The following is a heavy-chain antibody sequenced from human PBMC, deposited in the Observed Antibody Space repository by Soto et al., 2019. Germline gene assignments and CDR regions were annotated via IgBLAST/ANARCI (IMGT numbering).Heavy chain of an antibody. D-gene: IGHD3-22*01. V-gene: IGHV4-39*02. CDR1: GGSISSSSYY. CDR2: IYYSGST. CDR3: AGEYLNYYDSSGYSFDY. Sequence: SETLSLTCTVSGGSISSSSYYWGWIRQPPGKGLEWIGSIYYSGSTYYNPSLKSRVTISVDTSKNQFSLKLSSVTAADAAVYYCAGEYLNYYDSSGYSFDYWGQGTLVTVSS. J-gene: IGHJ4*02.